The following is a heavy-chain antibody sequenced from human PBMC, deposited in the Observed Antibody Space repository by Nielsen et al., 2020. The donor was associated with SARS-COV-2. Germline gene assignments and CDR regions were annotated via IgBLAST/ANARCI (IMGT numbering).Heavy chain of an antibody. Sequence: SETLSLTCAVYGGSFSDYYWSWIRQPPGKGLEWIGEIHHRGSTNYDPSLKSRVTISVDTSKNQFSLKLSSVTAADTAVYYCARAYAGMDTVVRYYYYGMDAWGQGTTVTVSS. J-gene: IGHJ6*02. CDR3: ARAYAGMDTVVRYYYYGMDA. CDR2: IHHRGST. D-gene: IGHD2-2*03. V-gene: IGHV4-34*01. CDR1: GGSFSDYY.